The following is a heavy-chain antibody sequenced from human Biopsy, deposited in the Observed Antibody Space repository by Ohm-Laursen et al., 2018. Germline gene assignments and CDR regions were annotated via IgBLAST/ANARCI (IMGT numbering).Heavy chain of an antibody. CDR3: ARVKGEWPEYEFDK. CDR1: GGSIDTQS. D-gene: IGHD3-16*01. CDR2: VDIRGHA. Sequence: ETLSLTCTVSGGSIDTQSWIRQPAGKGLEWIGCVDIRGHADYSSSLRSRVTMSADASKNQFSLKLTSVTAADTAVYFCARVKGEWPEYEFDKWGQGILVTVSS. J-gene: IGHJ4*02. V-gene: IGHV4-4*07.